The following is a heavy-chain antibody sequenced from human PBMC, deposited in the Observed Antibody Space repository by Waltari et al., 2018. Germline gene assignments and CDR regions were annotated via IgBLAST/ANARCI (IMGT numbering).Heavy chain of an antibody. CDR3: AMGNSYASFHY. D-gene: IGHD3-16*01. CDR2: IDPSDSYT. V-gene: IGHV5-10-1*03. J-gene: IGHJ4*02. CDR1: GYTFTAYW. Sequence: EVQLVQSGAEVKKPGESLRISCKGSGYTFTAYWISWVRQMPGKGLDWMGRIDPSDSYTYYSPSFQGHVTISADKSINTAYLQWSSLKASDTAMYYCAMGNSYASFHYWGQGTLVSVSS.